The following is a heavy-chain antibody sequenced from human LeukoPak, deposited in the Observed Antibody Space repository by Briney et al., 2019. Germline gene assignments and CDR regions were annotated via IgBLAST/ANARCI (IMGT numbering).Heavy chain of an antibody. CDR1: GFTFSSYS. J-gene: IGHJ6*02. CDR3: ARDDIVVVVAVKYYYYGMDV. V-gene: IGHV3-48*04. CDR2: ISSSSTI. Sequence: GGSLRLSCAASGFTFSSYSMNWVRQAPGKGLEWVSYISSSSTIYYADSVKGRFTISRDNAKNSLYLQMNSLRAEDTAVYYCARDDIVVVVAVKYYYYGMDVWGQGTTVTVSS. D-gene: IGHD2-15*01.